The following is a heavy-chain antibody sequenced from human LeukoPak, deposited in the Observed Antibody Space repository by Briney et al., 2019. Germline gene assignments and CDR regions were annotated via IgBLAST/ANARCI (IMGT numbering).Heavy chain of an antibody. CDR1: GFTFSSYA. Sequence: PGGSLRLSCAASGFTFSSYAMNWVRQAPGKGLEWVSSISSSSSYIYYADSVKGRFTISRDNAKNSLYLQMNSLRAEDTAVYYCASDYYDSSGYVGVDYWGQGTLVTVSS. J-gene: IGHJ4*02. CDR3: ASDYYDSSGYVGVDY. CDR2: ISSSSSYI. V-gene: IGHV3-21*01. D-gene: IGHD3-22*01.